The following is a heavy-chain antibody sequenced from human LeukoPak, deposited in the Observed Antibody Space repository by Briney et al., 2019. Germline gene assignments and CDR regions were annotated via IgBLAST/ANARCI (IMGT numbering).Heavy chain of an antibody. J-gene: IGHJ6*03. Sequence: ASVKVSFKASGYTFTNYGISWVRQAPGQGLEGMGWISAYNGNTNYAQKFQGRITMTTDTSTSTAYMELRSLRSDDTAVYYCARVAYQLLSDAYYYYMDVWGKGTTVTISS. CDR1: GYTFTNYG. V-gene: IGHV1-18*01. CDR3: ARVAYQLLSDAYYYYMDV. CDR2: ISAYNGNT. D-gene: IGHD2-2*01.